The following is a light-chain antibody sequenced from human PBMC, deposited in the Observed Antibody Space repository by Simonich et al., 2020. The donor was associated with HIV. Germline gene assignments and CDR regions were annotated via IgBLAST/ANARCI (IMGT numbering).Light chain of an antibody. CDR2: DVS. Sequence: QSALTQPASVSGSPGQSITISCPGTSSDFGGYNYVSWYQQHPGKAPKLMIYDVSKRPSGVSNRFAGSKSGNTASLTISGLQAEDEADYYCSSYTSSSTVVFGGGTKLTVL. CDR1: SSDFGGYNY. CDR3: SSYTSSSTVV. V-gene: IGLV2-14*01. J-gene: IGLJ2*01.